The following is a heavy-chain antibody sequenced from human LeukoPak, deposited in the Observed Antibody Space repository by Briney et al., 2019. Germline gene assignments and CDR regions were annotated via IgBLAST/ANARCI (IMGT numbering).Heavy chain of an antibody. D-gene: IGHD4-17*01. CDR2: INPNSGGT. Sequence: ASVKVSCKASGYTFTGYYMHWVRQAPGQGLEWMGWINPNSGGTNYAQKFQGRVTMTRDTSISTAYMELSRLRSGDTAVYYCARDYRTTVTTSYYYGMDVWGQGTTVTVSS. V-gene: IGHV1-2*02. CDR1: GYTFTGYY. J-gene: IGHJ6*02. CDR3: ARDYRTTVTTSYYYGMDV.